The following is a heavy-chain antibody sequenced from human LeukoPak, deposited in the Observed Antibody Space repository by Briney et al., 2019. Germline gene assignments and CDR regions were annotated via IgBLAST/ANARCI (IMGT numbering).Heavy chain of an antibody. Sequence: SETLSLTCAVSGYSISTGYYWGWIRQSPGKGLEWIGNIYHRGITHYNPSLQGRVTLSVDTSKNQFSLNLNSVTAADTAVYYCTRFSTASSRPAYYWGQGTLVIVSS. J-gene: IGHJ4*02. CDR1: GYSISTGYY. CDR3: TRFSTASSRPAYY. CDR2: IYHRGIT. V-gene: IGHV4-38-2*01. D-gene: IGHD2-21*01.